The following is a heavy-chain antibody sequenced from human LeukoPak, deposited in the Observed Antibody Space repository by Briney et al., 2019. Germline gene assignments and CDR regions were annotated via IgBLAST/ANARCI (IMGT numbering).Heavy chain of an antibody. D-gene: IGHD6-19*01. V-gene: IGHV3-23*01. Sequence: PGGSLRPSCAASGFTFSSYAMSWVRQAPGKGLEWVSAISGSGGSTYYADSVKGRFTISRDNSKNTLYLQMNSLRAEDTAVYYCAKDVQASSGWPIDYWGQGTLVTVSS. J-gene: IGHJ4*02. CDR3: AKDVQASSGWPIDY. CDR2: ISGSGGST. CDR1: GFTFSSYA.